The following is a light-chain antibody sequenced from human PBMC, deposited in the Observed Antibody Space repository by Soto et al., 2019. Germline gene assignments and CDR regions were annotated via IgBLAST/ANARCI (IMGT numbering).Light chain of an antibody. CDR3: SPHTSGSTRV. V-gene: IGLV2-14*01. CDR1: FSDVGGYDY. J-gene: IGLJ1*01. Sequence: QSALTQPASVSGSPGQSIAISCTGTFSDVGGYDYVSWYQQHPDKAPKLMIYEVTKRPSGVSNRFSGSKSGNTASLTISGLQPEDEAIYYCSPHTSGSTRVFGSGTKLTVL. CDR2: EVT.